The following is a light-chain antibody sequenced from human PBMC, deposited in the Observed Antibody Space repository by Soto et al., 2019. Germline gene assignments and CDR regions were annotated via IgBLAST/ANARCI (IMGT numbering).Light chain of an antibody. Sequence: DSAMSRARASVSASVGAIVTITCRASQDIITWLAWYQQKPGKAPNLLIYTASNLQSGVPSRFSGSGSGTHFTLTISSLQPEDFGTYYCHQTDSFPSPCGQGTRLEIK. J-gene: IGKJ5*01. CDR3: HQTDSFPSP. CDR1: QDIITW. CDR2: TAS. V-gene: IGKV1-12*01.